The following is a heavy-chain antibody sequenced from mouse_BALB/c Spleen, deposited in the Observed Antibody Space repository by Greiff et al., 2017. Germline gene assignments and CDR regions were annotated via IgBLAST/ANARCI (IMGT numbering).Heavy chain of an antibody. J-gene: IGHJ1*01. CDR2: INPSNGRT. Sequence: QVQLKQPGAELVKPGASVKLSCKASGYTFTSYWMHWVKQRPGQGLEWIGEINPSNGRTNYNEKFKSKATLTVDKSSSTAYMQLSSLTSEDSAVYYCAGYFDVWGAGTTVTVSS. CDR1: GYTFTSYW. CDR3: AGYFDV. V-gene: IGHV1S81*02.